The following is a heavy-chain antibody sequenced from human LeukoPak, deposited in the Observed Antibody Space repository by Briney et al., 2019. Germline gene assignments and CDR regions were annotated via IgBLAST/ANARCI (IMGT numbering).Heavy chain of an antibody. CDR2: ISAYNGNT. Sequence: GPSVKVSCKASGYIFTGYYMHWMRQAPEQGLEWMGWISAYNGNTNYAQKLQGRVTMTTDTSTSTAYMELRSLRSDDTAVYYCARVVVAAPFDYWGQGTLVTVPS. D-gene: IGHD2-15*01. CDR3: ARVVVAAPFDY. J-gene: IGHJ4*02. CDR1: GYIFTGYY. V-gene: IGHV1-18*04.